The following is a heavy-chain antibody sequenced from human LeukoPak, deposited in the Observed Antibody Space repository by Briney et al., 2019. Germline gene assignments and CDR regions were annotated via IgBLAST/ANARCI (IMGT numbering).Heavy chain of an antibody. D-gene: IGHD2-15*01. CDR1: GYTFTDYY. J-gene: IGHJ3*02. Sequence: GASVKVSCKASGYTFTDYYLHWVRQAPGQGLEWMGGINPNTGGTSYTQKFQGRVSMTWDTSIGTAYMELSRLRSDDTAVYYYSRVVVAVTNAFEIWGQGTMVTVSS. CDR2: INPNTGGT. CDR3: SRVVVAVTNAFEI. V-gene: IGHV1-2*02.